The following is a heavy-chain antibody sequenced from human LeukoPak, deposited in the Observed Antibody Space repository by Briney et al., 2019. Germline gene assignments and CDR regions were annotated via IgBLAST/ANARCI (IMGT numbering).Heavy chain of an antibody. CDR1: GFTFSSYA. D-gene: IGHD1-26*01. J-gene: IGHJ5*02. CDR2: ISYDGSNK. Sequence: GGSLRLSCAASGFTFSSYAMHWVRQAPGKGLEWVAVISYDGSNKYYADSVKGRFTISRDNSKNTLYLQMNSLRAEDTAVYYCAKSSGSINWFDPWGQGTLVTVSS. V-gene: IGHV3-30-3*02. CDR3: AKSSGSINWFDP.